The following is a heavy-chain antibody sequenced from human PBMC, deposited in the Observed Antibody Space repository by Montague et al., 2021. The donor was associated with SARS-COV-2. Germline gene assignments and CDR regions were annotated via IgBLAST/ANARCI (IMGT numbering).Heavy chain of an antibody. V-gene: IGHV4-39*01. Sequence: SETLSLTCTVSGGSISSSSYYWGWIRQPPGKGLEWIGSIYYSGSTYYNPSLKSRVTISVVTSKNQFSLKLSSVTAADTAVYYCARHAYDSSGYSSLWFDPWGQGTLVTVSS. D-gene: IGHD3-22*01. CDR2: IYYSGST. J-gene: IGHJ5*02. CDR1: GGSISSSSYY. CDR3: ARHAYDSSGYSSLWFDP.